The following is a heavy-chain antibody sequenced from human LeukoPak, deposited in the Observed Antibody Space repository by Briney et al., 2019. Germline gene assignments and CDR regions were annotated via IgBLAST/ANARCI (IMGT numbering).Heavy chain of an antibody. CDR3: ARDCLDSGCYYYGMDV. CDR2: IYYSGST. J-gene: IGHJ6*02. CDR1: GGSISSGSYY. D-gene: IGHD3-22*01. V-gene: IGHV4-39*02. Sequence: SETLSLTCTVSGGSISSGSYYWVWIRQPPGKGLEWIGSIYYSGSTYYNPSLKSRVTISVDTSKNQFSLKLSPVTAADTAVYYCARDCLDSGCYYYGMDVWGQGTTVTVSS.